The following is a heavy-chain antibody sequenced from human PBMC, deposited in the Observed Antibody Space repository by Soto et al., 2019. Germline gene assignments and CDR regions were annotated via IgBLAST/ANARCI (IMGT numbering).Heavy chain of an antibody. V-gene: IGHV1-58*01. J-gene: IGHJ3*02. Sequence: SVKVSCKASGFTFTSSSVQWVREARGQRLEWIGWIVVGSGNANYAQKFQERVTITRDMSTSTAYMELSSLRSEDTAVYYCAADGTATDAFDIWGQGTMVTVSS. CDR1: GFTFTSSS. D-gene: IGHD5-12*01. CDR2: IVVGSGNA. CDR3: AADGTATDAFDI.